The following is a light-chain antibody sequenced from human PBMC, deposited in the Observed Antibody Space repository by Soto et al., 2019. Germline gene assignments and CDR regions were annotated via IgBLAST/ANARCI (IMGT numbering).Light chain of an antibody. Sequence: EIVLAQSPGTLSLSPGESATLSCMASQSVSSSFLAWYQQKPGQAPRLLIYGGSSRATGIPVRFSGSGSETDFTLTITRLEPEDFAVYYCQQYSSSRTFGQGTKVDIK. J-gene: IGKJ1*01. CDR1: QSVSSSF. CDR2: GGS. CDR3: QQYSSSRT. V-gene: IGKV3-20*01.